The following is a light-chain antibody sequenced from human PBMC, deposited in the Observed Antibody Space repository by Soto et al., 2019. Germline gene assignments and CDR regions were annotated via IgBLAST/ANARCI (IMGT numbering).Light chain of an antibody. CDR3: RSYAGSNTYV. J-gene: IGLJ1*01. V-gene: IGLV2-8*01. CDR2: EVV. Sequence: QSALTQSPSASVSPGQSVTISCTGTSNDVGGYDFVSLFQHHPGKAPRLLIHEVVQRPSGVPDRFSGSKSGNTASLTVSGLQAEDEADYFCRSYAGSNTYVFGSGTKVTVL. CDR1: SNDVGGYDF.